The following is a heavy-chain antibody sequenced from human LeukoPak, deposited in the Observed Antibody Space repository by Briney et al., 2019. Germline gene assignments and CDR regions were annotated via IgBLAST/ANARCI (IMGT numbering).Heavy chain of an antibody. CDR2: ISANNPNT. CDR3: ARAQYCSRGNCYDLDY. CDR1: GYTFTSFG. Sequence: ASVKVSCKASGYTFTSFGISWVRQAPGQGLEWMGWISANNPNTDYAPKFQGRVTMTTDTSTSTAYMGLRSLRSDDTAVFYCARAQYCSRGNCYDLDYWGQGTLVTVSS. V-gene: IGHV1-18*01. J-gene: IGHJ4*02. D-gene: IGHD2-15*01.